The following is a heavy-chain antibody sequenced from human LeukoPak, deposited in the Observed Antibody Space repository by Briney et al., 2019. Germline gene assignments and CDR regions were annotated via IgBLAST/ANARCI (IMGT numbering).Heavy chain of an antibody. Sequence: SETLSLTCAVYGGSFSGYYWSWIRQPPGKGLEWIGEINHSGSTNYNPSLKSRVTISVDTSKNQFSLKLSSVTAADTAVYYCARAGLNGDVDYWGQGTLVTVTS. V-gene: IGHV4-34*01. CDR1: GGSFSGYY. CDR2: INHSGST. J-gene: IGHJ4*02. D-gene: IGHD4-17*01. CDR3: ARAGLNGDVDY.